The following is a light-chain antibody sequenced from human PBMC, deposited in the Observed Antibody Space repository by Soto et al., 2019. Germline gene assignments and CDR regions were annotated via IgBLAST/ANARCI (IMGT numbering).Light chain of an antibody. J-gene: IGLJ1*01. V-gene: IGLV2-18*02. CDR1: SSDVGSYNR. CDR3: SSYTSSSTYV. CDR2: EVS. Sequence: QSVLTQPPSVSGSPGQSVTISCTGTSSDVGSYNRVSWYQQPPGTAPKLMIYEVSNRPSGVPDRFSGSKSGNTASLTISGLQAEDEADYYCSSYTSSSTYVFGSGTMVTVL.